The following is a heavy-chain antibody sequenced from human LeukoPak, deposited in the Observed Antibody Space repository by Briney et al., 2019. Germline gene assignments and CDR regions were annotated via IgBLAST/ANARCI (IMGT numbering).Heavy chain of an antibody. CDR2: ISSSSSYI. V-gene: IGHV3-21*01. D-gene: IGHD1-26*01. Sequence: GGSLRLSCATSGFTFSSYSMNWVRQAPGKRLEWVSSISSSSSYIYYADSVKGRFTISRDNAKNSLYLQMNSLGAEDTAVYYCARAGGSYPYFDYWGQGTLVTVSS. CDR1: GFTFSSYS. J-gene: IGHJ4*02. CDR3: ARAGGSYPYFDY.